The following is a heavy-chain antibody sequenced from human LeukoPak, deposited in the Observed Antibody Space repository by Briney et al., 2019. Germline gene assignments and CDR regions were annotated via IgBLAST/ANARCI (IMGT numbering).Heavy chain of an antibody. CDR2: IKSKTDGGTT. D-gene: IGHD1-26*01. CDR1: GFTFTNAW. J-gene: IGHJ4*02. CDR3: QGGRF. Sequence: PGGSLRLSCSASGFTFTNAWMSWVRQAPGKGLEWVGRIKSKTDGGTTDYAAPAKGRFSISRDDSKNTLYLQMNSLKSEDTAVYYCQGGRFWGQGTLVTVSS. V-gene: IGHV3-15*01.